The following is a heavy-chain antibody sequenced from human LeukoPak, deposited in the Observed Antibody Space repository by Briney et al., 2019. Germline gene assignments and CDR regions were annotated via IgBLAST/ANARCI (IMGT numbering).Heavy chain of an antibody. CDR2: INSDGSRT. Sequence: PGGSLRLSCAASGFTFSTYWMHWVRQAPGKGLGWVSRINSDGSRTTYADSVKGRFIISRDNAKNTLYLQMNSLRTEDTAVYYCARPETQYSSGLDGFDIWGQGTMVTVSS. D-gene: IGHD6-19*01. CDR3: ARPETQYSSGLDGFDI. J-gene: IGHJ3*02. CDR1: GFTFSTYW. V-gene: IGHV3-74*01.